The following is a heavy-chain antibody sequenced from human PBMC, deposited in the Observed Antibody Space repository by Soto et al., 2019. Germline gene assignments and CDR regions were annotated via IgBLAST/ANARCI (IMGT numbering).Heavy chain of an antibody. CDR1: GFNFDDYA. CDR3: SKDLYSSINPRGGYFQH. D-gene: IGHD6-13*01. CDR2: INWNSVSI. J-gene: IGHJ1*01. V-gene: IGHV3-9*01. Sequence: EVQLVESGGGLVQPGRSLRLSCAASGFNFDDYAMHWVRQVPGKGLEWVSGINWNSVSIDYADSVKGRFTISRDNAKNDLYLQMNSLRAEDTALYYCSKDLYSSINPRGGYFQHWGQGTLVTVSS.